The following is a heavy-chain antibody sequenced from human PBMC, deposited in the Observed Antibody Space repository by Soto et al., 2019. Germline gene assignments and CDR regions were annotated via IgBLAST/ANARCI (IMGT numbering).Heavy chain of an antibody. J-gene: IGHJ3*02. D-gene: IGHD6-13*01. CDR1: GFTFSSSV. CDR2: IWYDGTSQ. CDR3: ARDSAGDVFDI. V-gene: IGHV3-33*01. Sequence: QAQLVESGGGAVQAGRSLRLSCAASGFTFSSSVMHWVRQAPGKGLEWVAFIWYDGTSQYYERSVEGRFTISRDNSRDTLYLQMNSLRVEDTAVYYCARDSAGDVFDIWGLGTMVTVSS.